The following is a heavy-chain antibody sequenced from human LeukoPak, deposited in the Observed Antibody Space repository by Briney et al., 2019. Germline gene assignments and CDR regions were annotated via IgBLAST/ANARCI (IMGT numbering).Heavy chain of an antibody. CDR2: ISSDGSNK. CDR3: ARAGGYTYRYYYYYGLDV. D-gene: IGHD5-18*01. V-gene: IGHV3-30*14. Sequence: GGSLRLSCAASGFTFTNYAFHWVRQAPGKGLQWVAIISSDGSNKYYAESVKGRFTISRDKSTNTLHLLMNSLRTEDTAVYSCARAGGYTYRYYYYYGLDVWGQGTTVTVSS. CDR1: GFTFTNYA. J-gene: IGHJ6*02.